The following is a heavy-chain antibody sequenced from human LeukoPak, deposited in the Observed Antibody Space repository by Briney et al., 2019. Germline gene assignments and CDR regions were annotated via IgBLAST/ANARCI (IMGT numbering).Heavy chain of an antibody. D-gene: IGHD3-22*01. CDR3: ARGDDTDAFDI. V-gene: IGHV4-59*01. CDR2: IYYSGST. Sequence: SETLSLTCTVSGGSISSYYWSWIRQPPGKGLEWIGYIYYSGSTNYNPSLKSRVTISVDTSKNQFSLKLSSVTAVDTAVYYCARGDDTDAFDIWGQGTMVTVSS. CDR1: GGSISSYY. J-gene: IGHJ3*02.